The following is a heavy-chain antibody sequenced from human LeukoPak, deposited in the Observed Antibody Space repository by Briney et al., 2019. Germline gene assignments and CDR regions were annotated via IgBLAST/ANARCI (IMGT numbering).Heavy chain of an antibody. J-gene: IGHJ4*02. CDR1: GYTFTGYY. CDR2: ISAYNGNT. Sequence: ASVKVSCKASGYTFTGYYMHWVRQAPGQGLEWMGWISAYNGNTNYAQKLQGRVTMTTDTSTSTAYMELRSLRSDDTAVYYCARAKELPNGYWGQGTLVTVSS. V-gene: IGHV1-18*04. CDR3: ARAKELPNGY. D-gene: IGHD1-26*01.